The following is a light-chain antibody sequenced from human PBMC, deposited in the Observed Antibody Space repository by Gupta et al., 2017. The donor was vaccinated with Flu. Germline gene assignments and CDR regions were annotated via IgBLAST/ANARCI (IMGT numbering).Light chain of an antibody. CDR2: GNS. CDR1: SSNIGAGYD. J-gene: IGLJ2*01. CDR3: QSYDSSLRSVV. V-gene: IGLV1-40*01. Sequence: QSVLTQPPSVSGAPGPRVTISCPGSSSNIGAGYDVHWYQQLPGTAPKLLIYGNSNRPSGVPDRFSGSKSGTSASLAITGLQAEDEADYYCQSYDSSLRSVVFGGGTKLTVL.